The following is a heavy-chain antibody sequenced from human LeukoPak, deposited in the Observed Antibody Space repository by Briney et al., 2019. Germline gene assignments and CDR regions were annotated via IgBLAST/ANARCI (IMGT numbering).Heavy chain of an antibody. CDR3: ARGTNYYDSTGMSD. CDR2: ISSSSSYI. Sequence: GGSLRLSCAASGFTFSSYSMNWVRQAPGKGLEWVSSISSSSSYIYYADSVKGRFTISRDNAKNSLYLQMNSLRAEDTAVYFCARGTNYYDSTGMSDWGQGTLVTVSS. V-gene: IGHV3-21*01. CDR1: GFTFSSYS. D-gene: IGHD3-22*01. J-gene: IGHJ4*02.